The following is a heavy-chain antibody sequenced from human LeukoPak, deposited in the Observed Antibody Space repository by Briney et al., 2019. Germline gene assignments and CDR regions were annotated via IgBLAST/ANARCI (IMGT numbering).Heavy chain of an antibody. CDR1: GXTVSSNY. Sequence: GGSLRLSWAASGXTVSSNYMSWVRQAPGKGLEWVLVIYSGGSTYHADSVKGRFTISRDNSKNTLYLQMNCLRDEDTAVYYCARIVAGGAFDIWGQGTMVTVSS. J-gene: IGHJ3*02. CDR3: ARIVAGGAFDI. V-gene: IGHV3-66*01. D-gene: IGHD1-26*01. CDR2: IYSGGST.